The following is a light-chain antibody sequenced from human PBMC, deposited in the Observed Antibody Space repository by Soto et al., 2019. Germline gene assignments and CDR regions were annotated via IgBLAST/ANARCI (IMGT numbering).Light chain of an antibody. CDR3: HQRQSWPRT. Sequence: EIVLTQSPATLSSFPGDRVTLSCSASQAVNTRLAWYQHRPGQAPRLLIYLASNSSDGVPARFSGSGSGTDFTLTISDVEPEDFAVYYCHQRQSWPRTFGQGTTVDI. V-gene: IGKV3-11*01. CDR2: LAS. J-gene: IGKJ1*01. CDR1: QAVNTR.